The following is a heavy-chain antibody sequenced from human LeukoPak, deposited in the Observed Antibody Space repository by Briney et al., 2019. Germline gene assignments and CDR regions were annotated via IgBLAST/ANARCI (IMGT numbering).Heavy chain of an antibody. V-gene: IGHV4-34*01. D-gene: IGHD3-10*01. CDR1: GVSFSGYY. CDR3: ARGGAMVRGVLYYYGMDV. CDR2: INHSGST. Sequence: SETLSLTCAVYGVSFSGYYWSWIRQPPGKGLEWIGEINHSGSTNYNPSLKSRVTISVDTSKNQFSLKLSSVTAADTAVYYCARGGAMVRGVLYYYGMDVWGKGTTVTVSS. J-gene: IGHJ6*04.